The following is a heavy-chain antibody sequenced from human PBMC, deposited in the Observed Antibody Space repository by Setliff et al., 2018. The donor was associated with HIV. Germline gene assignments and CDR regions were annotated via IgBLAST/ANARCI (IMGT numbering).Heavy chain of an antibody. CDR3: TTGEGIVVVVAAPRSYYFDY. CDR1: GFTFSNAW. V-gene: IGHV3-15*01. Sequence: PGGSLRLSCAASGFTFSNAWMSWVRQAPGKGLEWVGRIKSKTDGGTTDYAAPVKGRFTISRDDSKNTLYLQMNSLKTEDTAVYYCTTGEGIVVVVAAPRSYYFDYWGQGTLVTV. D-gene: IGHD2-15*01. J-gene: IGHJ4*02. CDR2: IKSKTDGGTT.